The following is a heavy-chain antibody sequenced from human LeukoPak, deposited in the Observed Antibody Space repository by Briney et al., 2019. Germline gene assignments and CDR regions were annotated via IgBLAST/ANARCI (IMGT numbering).Heavy chain of an antibody. D-gene: IGHD6-13*01. J-gene: IGHJ4*02. Sequence: GGSLRLSCAASGFTSSSYWMSWVRQAPGKGLEWVANIKQDGSEKYYVDSVKGRFTISRDNAKNSLYLQMDSLRAEDTAVYYCAREIAAAGTDYWGQGTLVTVSS. CDR1: GFTSSSYW. V-gene: IGHV3-7*03. CDR3: AREIAAAGTDY. CDR2: IKQDGSEK.